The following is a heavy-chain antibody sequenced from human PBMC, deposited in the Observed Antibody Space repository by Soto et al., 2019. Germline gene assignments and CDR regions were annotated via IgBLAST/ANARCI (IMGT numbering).Heavy chain of an antibody. CDR1: GFTLSGYA. Sequence: GGSLRLSCAASGFTLSGYAMDWVRQAPGKGLEYVSGISSNGVGTYYANSVQGRFTISRDNSKNTVYLQMGSLRPEDMAVYYCARSIPTHTLLSYGMDVRGQGTTVTVSS. CDR2: ISSNGVGT. J-gene: IGHJ6*02. V-gene: IGHV3-64*01. CDR3: ARSIPTHTLLSYGMDV. D-gene: IGHD1-26*01.